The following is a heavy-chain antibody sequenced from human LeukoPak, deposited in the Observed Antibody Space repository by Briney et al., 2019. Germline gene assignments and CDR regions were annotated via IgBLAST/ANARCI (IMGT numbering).Heavy chain of an antibody. CDR2: IIPIFGTA. V-gene: IGHV1-69*05. D-gene: IGHD3-9*01. J-gene: IGHJ5*02. Sequence: GASLKVSSKASVGTFSSYAISWGRQAPGQGREWMGRIIPIFGTANYAQKFQGRVTITTDESPSTAYMELSSLRSEDTAVYYCARGPRYYDILTGYYNARAGPAGYNWFDPWGQGTLVTVSS. CDR3: ARGPRYYDILTGYYNARAGPAGYNWFDP. CDR1: VGTFSSYA.